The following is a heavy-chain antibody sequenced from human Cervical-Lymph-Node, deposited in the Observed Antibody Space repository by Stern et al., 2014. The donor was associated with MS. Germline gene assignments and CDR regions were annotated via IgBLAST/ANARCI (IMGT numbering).Heavy chain of an antibody. D-gene: IGHD2-2*01. CDR1: GGSISSDNYY. J-gene: IGHJ6*02. CDR2: IYYSGTT. CDR3: ARDHFTTSLDV. Sequence: VQLVESGPGLVKPSQTLSLTCTVSGGSISSDNYYWTWIRQPPGKGLDWIGHIYYSGTTYYNPSLKSRVSITVDTSKNLFSLRLSSVTAADTAVYYCARDHFTTSLDVWGHGTTVTVS. V-gene: IGHV4-31*03.